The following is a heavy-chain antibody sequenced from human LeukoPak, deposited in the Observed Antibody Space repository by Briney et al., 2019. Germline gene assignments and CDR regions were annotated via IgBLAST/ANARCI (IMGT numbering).Heavy chain of an antibody. CDR3: ARAGRAYSSSWYWFDP. CDR2: INSGSSTI. D-gene: IGHD6-13*01. CDR1: GFTFSSYE. V-gene: IGHV3-48*03. Sequence: GGSLRLSCAGSGFTFSSYEMNWVRQAPGKGLEWVSYINSGSSTIYYAPSVKGRFTISRDNAKNSLYLQMNGLRAEDTAVYYCARAGRAYSSSWYWFDPWGQGTLVTVSS. J-gene: IGHJ5*02.